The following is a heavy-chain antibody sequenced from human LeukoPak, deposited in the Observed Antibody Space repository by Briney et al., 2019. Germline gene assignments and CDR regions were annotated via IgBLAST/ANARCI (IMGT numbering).Heavy chain of an antibody. J-gene: IGHJ4*02. D-gene: IGHD3-16*02. CDR3: TRGAPYVWGSYRSPPFDY. Sequence: QPGRSLTLSCTASGFTLDEYAMSWLRQAPGKGLAWVGFIRSKSYGGTPEYAASVKGRFTISRDDSKSIAYLQMNSLKTEDTAVYYCTRGAPYVWGSYRSPPFDYWGQGTLVTVSS. V-gene: IGHV3-49*03. CDR1: GFTLDEYA. CDR2: IRSKSYGGTP.